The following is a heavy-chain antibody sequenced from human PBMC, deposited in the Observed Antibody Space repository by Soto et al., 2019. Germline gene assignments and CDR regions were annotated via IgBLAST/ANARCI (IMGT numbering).Heavy chain of an antibody. CDR3: ASGCRTSAKRDAFQI. J-gene: IGHJ3*02. Sequence: QVQLQESGPGLVKPSQTLSLTCTVSGGSISSGGYYWSWIRQHPGKGLEWIGYIYYSGSTYYNPSHKSRSTVTVDTSKNQFSRKLSSVTAADTAVYYCASGCRTSAKRDAFQIWGQGTMVTVS. CDR1: GGSISSGGYY. V-gene: IGHV4-31*03. CDR2: IYYSGST.